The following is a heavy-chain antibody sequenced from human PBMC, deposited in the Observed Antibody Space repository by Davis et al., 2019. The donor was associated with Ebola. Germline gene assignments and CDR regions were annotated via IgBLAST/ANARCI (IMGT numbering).Heavy chain of an antibody. J-gene: IGHJ4*02. CDR1: GFTFSGYG. CDR3: AKTAPRGADDY. D-gene: IGHD1-26*01. Sequence: GESLKISCAASGFTFSGYGMHWVRQAPGKGLEWVAVISKDGSSKYYADPVKGRFTISRDNSKNTLYLQMNSLRAEDTAVYYCAKTAPRGADDYWGQGTLVTVSS. V-gene: IGHV3-30*18. CDR2: ISKDGSSK.